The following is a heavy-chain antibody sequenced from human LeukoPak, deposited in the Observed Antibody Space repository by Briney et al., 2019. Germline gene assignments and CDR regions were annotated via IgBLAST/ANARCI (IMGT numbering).Heavy chain of an antibody. J-gene: IGHJ4*02. CDR2: INPSGGST. CDR3: ARDRDGYPYYFDY. D-gene: IGHD5-24*01. V-gene: IGHV1-46*01. CDR1: GYTFTGYY. Sequence: ASVKVSCKASGYTFTGYYMHWVRQAPGQGLEWMGIINPSGGSTTYAQKFQGRVTMTRDMSTSTVYMELSSLRSEDTAVYYCARDRDGYPYYFDYWGQGTLVTVSS.